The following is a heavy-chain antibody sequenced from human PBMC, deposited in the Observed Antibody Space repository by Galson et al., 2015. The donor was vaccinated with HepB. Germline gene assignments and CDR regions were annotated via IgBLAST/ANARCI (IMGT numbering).Heavy chain of an antibody. V-gene: IGHV3-23*01. CDR1: GFTFSSYA. CDR3: AGRSSGNSFDY. CDR2: ISGSGGST. J-gene: IGHJ4*02. D-gene: IGHD1-26*01. Sequence: SLRLSCAASGFTFSSYAMSWVRQAPGKGLEWVSAISGSGGSTYYADSVKGRFTISRDNAKNSLYLQMNSLRDEDTAVYYCAGRSSGNSFDYWGRGTLVTASS.